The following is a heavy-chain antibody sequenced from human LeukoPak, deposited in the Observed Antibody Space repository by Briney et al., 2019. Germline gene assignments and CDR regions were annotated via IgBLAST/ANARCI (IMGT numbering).Heavy chain of an antibody. J-gene: IGHJ5*02. CDR3: ARRVGPRTTVTTSVWFDP. CDR2: IIPIFGTA. Sequence: SVKVSCKASGGTFSSYAISWVRQAPGQGLEWMGGIIPIFGTANYAQKFQGRVTITADESTSTAYMELSSLRSEDTAVYYCARRVGPRTTVTTSVWFDPWGQGTLVTVSS. V-gene: IGHV1-69*13. D-gene: IGHD4-17*01. CDR1: GGTFSSYA.